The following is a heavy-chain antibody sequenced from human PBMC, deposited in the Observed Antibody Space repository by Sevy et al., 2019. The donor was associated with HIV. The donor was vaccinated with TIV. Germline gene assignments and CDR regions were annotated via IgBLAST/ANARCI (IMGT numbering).Heavy chain of an antibody. D-gene: IGHD6-19*01. V-gene: IGHV3-7*01. Sequence: GGSLRLSCVASGFTFSDYWMTWVRRAPGKGLEWVANIKQDGNEKYYMDSGKGRFTISRDNAKNSVYLQVNSLRAEDTAVYYCGREAVAGRSDPWKADYYYAGMDVWGQGTTVTVSS. CDR1: GFTFSDYW. CDR3: GREAVAGRSDPWKADYYYAGMDV. J-gene: IGHJ6*02. CDR2: IKQDGNEK.